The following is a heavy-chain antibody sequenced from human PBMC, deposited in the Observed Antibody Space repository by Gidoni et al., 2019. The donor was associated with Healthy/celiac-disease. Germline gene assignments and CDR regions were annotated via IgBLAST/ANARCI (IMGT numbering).Heavy chain of an antibody. CDR1: AVTCTSYG. CDR2: IAYDGSNK. D-gene: IGHD3-16*01. V-gene: IGHV3-30*18. Sequence: QVQLVESGGGVVQPGRSLIPPCPASAVTCTSYGMHWVRQAPGKGLGWVAVIAYDGSNKYYADSVKGRFTISRENSKNTLYLQMGSLRAEDTAVYYCAKVTGGAVTTPYCFDYWGQGTLVTVSS. J-gene: IGHJ4*02. CDR3: AKVTGGAVTTPYCFDY.